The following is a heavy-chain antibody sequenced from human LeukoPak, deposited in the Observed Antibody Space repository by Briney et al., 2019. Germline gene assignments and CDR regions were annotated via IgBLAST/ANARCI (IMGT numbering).Heavy chain of an antibody. J-gene: IGHJ4*02. CDR2: ISGSGGTT. CDR3: AKVSLRWLVLSPFDY. Sequence: GASLRLSCGASEFTFSSYAMSWVRQAPGKGLEWVSSISGSGGTTHYADSVKGRFTISRDNSKNTLSLQMNSLRAEDTAVYYCAKVSLRWLVLSPFDYWGQGTQVTVSS. CDR1: EFTFSSYA. D-gene: IGHD6-19*01. V-gene: IGHV3-23*01.